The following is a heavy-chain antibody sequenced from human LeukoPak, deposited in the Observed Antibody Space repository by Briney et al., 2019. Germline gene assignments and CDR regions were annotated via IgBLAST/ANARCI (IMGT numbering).Heavy chain of an antibody. CDR2: ISYDGSNK. D-gene: IGHD2-21*02. Sequence: PGGALRLSCAASGFTFSSYGMHWVRQAPGKGLEWVAVISYDGSNKYYADSVKGRFTISRDNSKNTRYLQMNSLRAEDTAVYYCAKRPVYGGNSNAFDIWGQGTMVTVSS. V-gene: IGHV3-30*18. CDR3: AKRPVYGGNSNAFDI. CDR1: GFTFSSYG. J-gene: IGHJ3*02.